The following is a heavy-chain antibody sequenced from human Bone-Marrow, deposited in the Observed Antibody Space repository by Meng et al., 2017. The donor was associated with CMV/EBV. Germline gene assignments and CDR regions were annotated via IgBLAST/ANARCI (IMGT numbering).Heavy chain of an antibody. Sequence: ASVNVSRKASGYTFTSYGISWVRQAPGQGLEWMGWISAYNGNTNHAQKLQGRVTMTTDTSTSTAYMELRSLRSDDTAVYYCARVPPPPYDYVWGSYRYNGYYFDYWGQGTLVTVPS. CDR1: GYTFTSYG. CDR3: ARVPPPPYDYVWGSYRYNGYYFDY. V-gene: IGHV1-18*01. D-gene: IGHD3-16*02. J-gene: IGHJ4*02. CDR2: ISAYNGNT.